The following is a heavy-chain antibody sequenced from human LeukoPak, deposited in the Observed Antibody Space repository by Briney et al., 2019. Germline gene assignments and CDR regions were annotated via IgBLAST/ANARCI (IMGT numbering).Heavy chain of an antibody. J-gene: IGHJ6*02. CDR2: IDYSGST. D-gene: IGHD6-6*01. CDR1: GGSISTYY. V-gene: IGHV4-59*01. Sequence: SETLSLTCTVSGGSISTYYWSWIRQPPGKGLEWIGNIDYSGSTNYNPSLRSRVTISEDTSKNQFSLKPTSVIAADTAVYYCARDRPLYGMDVWGQGTTVTVSS. CDR3: ARDRPLYGMDV.